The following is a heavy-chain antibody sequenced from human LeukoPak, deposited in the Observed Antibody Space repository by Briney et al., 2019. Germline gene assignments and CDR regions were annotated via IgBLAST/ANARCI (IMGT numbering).Heavy chain of an antibody. D-gene: IGHD5-12*01. CDR2: IYDSGST. CDR1: GGSIYSYY. CDR3: ARGAYSGYSFDY. J-gene: IGHJ4*02. V-gene: IGHV4-59*01. Sequence: PSETLSLTCTASGGSIYSYYWTWIRQSPGKGLEWIGYIYDSGSTNYNPSLKSRLTLSVDVSKNQFSLKLSSVTAADTAVYYCARGAYSGYSFDYWGQGTLVTVSS.